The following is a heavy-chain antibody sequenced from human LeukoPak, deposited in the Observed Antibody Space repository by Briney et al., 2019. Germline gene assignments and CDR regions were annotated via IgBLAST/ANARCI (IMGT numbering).Heavy chain of an antibody. CDR2: ISSSSSSM. Sequence: GGSLRLSCAASGFTFSSFNMNWVRQAPGKGLEWVSYISSSSSSMYYADSVKGRFTISGDNAKNSLYLQMNSLRAEDTAVYYCGCSSTSWDRFDYWGQGTLVTVSS. CDR3: GCSSTSWDRFDY. V-gene: IGHV3-48*01. D-gene: IGHD2-2*01. CDR1: GFTFSSFN. J-gene: IGHJ4*02.